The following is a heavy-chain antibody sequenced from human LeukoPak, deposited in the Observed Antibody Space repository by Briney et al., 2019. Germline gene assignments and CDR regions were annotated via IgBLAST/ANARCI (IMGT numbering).Heavy chain of an antibody. CDR1: GFTFSSYA. V-gene: IGHV3-30*04. J-gene: IGHJ5*01. CDR3: AKGSTYHEFWGSYYSDS. CDR2: ISYDGSNK. D-gene: IGHD3-3*01. Sequence: GGSLRLSCAASGFTFSSYAMHWVRQAPGKGLEWVAVISYDGSNKYYADSVKGRLTISRDNSKNTLYLQMNSLRAGDTAVYFCAKGSTYHEFWGSYYSDSWGQGTLVTVSS.